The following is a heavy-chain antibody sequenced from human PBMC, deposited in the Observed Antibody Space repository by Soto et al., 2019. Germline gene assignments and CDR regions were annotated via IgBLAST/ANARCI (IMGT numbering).Heavy chain of an antibody. Sequence: GKGLEWVSAISGRGGSTYYAGAVKGRFTISRDNSKNTLLLQMNSLRAEDTAIFYFSNKAHWGIFSPAPGHGGQRILVSGPS. J-gene: IGHJ4*02. CDR2: ISGRGGST. D-gene: IGHD2-21*01. V-gene: IGHV3-23*01. CDR3: SNKAHWGIFSPAPGH.